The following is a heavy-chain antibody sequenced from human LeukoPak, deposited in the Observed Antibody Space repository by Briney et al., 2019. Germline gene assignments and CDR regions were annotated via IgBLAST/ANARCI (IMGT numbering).Heavy chain of an antibody. V-gene: IGHV1-18*01. J-gene: IGHJ4*02. Sequence: ASVKVSCKASGYTFTSYGISWVRQAPGQGLEWMGWISAYNGNTNYAQKLQGRVTMTTDTSTSTAYMELRSLRSDDTAVYYCARGRLDYDFWSGYYADFDYWGQGTLVTVSS. D-gene: IGHD3-3*01. CDR1: GYTFTSYG. CDR2: ISAYNGNT. CDR3: ARGRLDYDFWSGYYADFDY.